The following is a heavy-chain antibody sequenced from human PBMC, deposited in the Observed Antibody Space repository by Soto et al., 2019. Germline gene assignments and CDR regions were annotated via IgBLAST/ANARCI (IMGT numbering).Heavy chain of an antibody. J-gene: IGHJ4*02. CDR1: GYTFSDYY. Sequence: QVQLVESGGDLVKPGGSLRLSCAASGYTFSDYYMSWIRQAPGKGLEWISYIDTSGTKIYYADSVKGRCTITRYNAKNSLYLEMNSLRDEDTAVYYCASHYDMWSGYLSPVDYWGQGTLVTVSS. D-gene: IGHD3-3*01. CDR3: ASHYDMWSGYLSPVDY. V-gene: IGHV3-11*01. CDR2: IDTSGTKI.